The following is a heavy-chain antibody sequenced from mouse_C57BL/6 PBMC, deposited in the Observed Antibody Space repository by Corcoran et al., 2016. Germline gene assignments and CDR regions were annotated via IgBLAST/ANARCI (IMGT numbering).Heavy chain of an antibody. D-gene: IGHD2-4*01. Sequence: QIQLVQSGPELKKPGETVKISCKASGNTFTTYGMSWVKQAPGKGLKWMGWINTYSGVPTYADDFKGRFAFSLETSASTAYLQINNLKNEDTATYFCARWITKGAMDYWGQGTSVTVSS. CDR2: INTYSGVP. V-gene: IGHV9-3*01. J-gene: IGHJ4*01. CDR3: ARWITKGAMDY. CDR1: GNTFTTYG.